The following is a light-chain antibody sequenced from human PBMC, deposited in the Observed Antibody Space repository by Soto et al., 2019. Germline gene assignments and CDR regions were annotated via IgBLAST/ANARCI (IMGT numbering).Light chain of an antibody. CDR3: AAWDDSLNGPGYV. V-gene: IGLV1-44*01. Sequence: QSVLTQPPSASGTPGQRVTISCSGSSSNIGSNTVNWYQQLPGTAPKLLIYSNNQRPPGVPDRFSGSKSGTSASLAISGLQSEDEADYYCAAWDDSLNGPGYVFGTGTKVIVL. CDR2: SNN. CDR1: SSNIGSNT. J-gene: IGLJ1*01.